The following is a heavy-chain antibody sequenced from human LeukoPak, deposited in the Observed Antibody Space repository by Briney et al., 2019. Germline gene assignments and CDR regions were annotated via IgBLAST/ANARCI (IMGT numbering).Heavy chain of an antibody. D-gene: IGHD2/OR15-2a*01. CDR1: GGSISSGGYY. V-gene: IGHV4-31*03. CDR2: IYYTGST. J-gene: IGHJ4*02. CDR3: ARYGNHLSPFDC. Sequence: SETLSLTCTVSGGSISSGGYYWSWLRQHPGKGLEWIGYIYYTGSTYYNPSLKSRVTISVDTSKNQFSLMLNSVTAADTAVYYRARYGNHLSPFDCWGQGTLVTVSS.